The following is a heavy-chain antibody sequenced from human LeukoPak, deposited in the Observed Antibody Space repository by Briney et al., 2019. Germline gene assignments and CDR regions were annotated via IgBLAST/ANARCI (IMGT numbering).Heavy chain of an antibody. V-gene: IGHV3-9*03. CDR3: AKSSGDYCSSTSCSLGAFDI. Sequence: GGSLRLSCAASGFTFDDYAMHWVRQAPGKGLEWVSGISWNSGSIGYADSVKGRFTISRDNAKNSLYLQMNSLRAEDMALYYCAKSSGDYCSSTSCSLGAFDIWGQGTMVTVSS. J-gene: IGHJ3*02. CDR2: ISWNSGSI. CDR1: GFTFDDYA. D-gene: IGHD2-2*01.